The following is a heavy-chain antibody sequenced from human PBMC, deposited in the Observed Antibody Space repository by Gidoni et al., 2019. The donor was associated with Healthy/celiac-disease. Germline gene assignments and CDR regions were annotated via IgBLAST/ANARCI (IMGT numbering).Heavy chain of an antibody. CDR3: ARDPYYDFWSGYAQKRYYYYGMDV. CDR1: GGSFSGYY. D-gene: IGHD3-3*01. V-gene: IGHV4-34*01. Sequence: QVQLQQWGAGLLKPSETLSLTCAVYGGSFSGYYWSWIRQPPGKGLEWIGEINHSGSTNYNPSLKSRVTISVDTSKNQFSLKLSSVTAADTAVYYCARDPYYDFWSGYAQKRYYYYGMDVWGQGTTVTVSS. J-gene: IGHJ6*02. CDR2: INHSGST.